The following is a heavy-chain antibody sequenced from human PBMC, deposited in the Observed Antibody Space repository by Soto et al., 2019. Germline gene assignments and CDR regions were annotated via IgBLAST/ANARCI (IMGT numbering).Heavy chain of an antibody. J-gene: IGHJ4*02. Sequence: SETLSLTCTVSGGSISSGGYYWSWIRQHPGKGLEWIGYIYYSGSTYYNPSLKSRVTISVDTSKNQFSLKLSSVTAADTAVYYCARLPEDYYDTFDYWGQGTLVTVSS. CDR2: IYYSGST. CDR1: GGSISSGGYY. D-gene: IGHD3-22*01. V-gene: IGHV4-31*03. CDR3: ARLPEDYYDTFDY.